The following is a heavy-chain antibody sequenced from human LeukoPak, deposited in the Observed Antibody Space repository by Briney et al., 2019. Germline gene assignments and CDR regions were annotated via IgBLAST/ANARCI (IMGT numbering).Heavy chain of an antibody. CDR3: ARGGYQQTSTFDF. CDR2: VFYSGTT. V-gene: IGHV4-39*07. Sequence: SETLSLTCAVSGDSISSSPYYWVWIRQPPGKGLEWIGGVFYSGTTYYNPSLKSRVTISVDTSKNQFSLQLRSVTAADTAVYYCARGGYQQTSTFDFWGQGTLVTVSS. D-gene: IGHD5-18*01. J-gene: IGHJ4*02. CDR1: GDSISSSPYY.